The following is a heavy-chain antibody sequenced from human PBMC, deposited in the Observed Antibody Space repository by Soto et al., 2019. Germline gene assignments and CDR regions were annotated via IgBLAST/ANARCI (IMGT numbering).Heavy chain of an antibody. CDR2: INPNSGGT. CDR1: GYTFTGYY. D-gene: IGHD3-16*02. J-gene: IGHJ4*02. Sequence: ASVKVSCKASGYTFTGYYMHWVRQAPGQGLEWMGWINPNSGGTNYAQKFQGWVTMTRDTSISTAYMELSRLRSDDTAVYYCAREGGYDCIWGSYRYFDYWGQGTLVTVSS. V-gene: IGHV1-2*04. CDR3: AREGGYDCIWGSYRYFDY.